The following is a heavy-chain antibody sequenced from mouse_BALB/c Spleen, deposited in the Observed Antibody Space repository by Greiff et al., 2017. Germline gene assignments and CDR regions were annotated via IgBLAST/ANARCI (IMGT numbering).Heavy chain of an antibody. V-gene: IGHV5-4*02. CDR1: GFTFSDYY. CDR3: ARGYGSPYWYFDV. D-gene: IGHD1-1*01. CDR2: ISDGGSYT. J-gene: IGHJ1*01. Sequence: EVHLVESGGGLVKPGGSLKLSCAASGFTFSDYYMYWVRQTPEKRLEWVATISDGGSYTYYPDSVKGRFTISRDNAKNNLYLQMSSLKSEDTAMYYCARGYGSPYWYFDVWGAGTTVTVSS.